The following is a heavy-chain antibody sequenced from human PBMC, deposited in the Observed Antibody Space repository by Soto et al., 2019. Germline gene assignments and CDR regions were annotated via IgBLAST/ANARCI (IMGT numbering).Heavy chain of an antibody. CDR3: AISSWGTDAFDI. D-gene: IGHD6-13*01. J-gene: IGHJ3*02. V-gene: IGHV1-2*04. CDR2: INPNSGGT. CDR1: GYTFTGYY. Sequence: ASVKVSCKASGYTFTGYYMHWVRQAPGQGLEWMGWINPNSGGTNYAQKLQGWVTMTRDTSISTAYMELSRLRSDDTAVYYCAISSWGTDAFDIWGQGTMVTVSS.